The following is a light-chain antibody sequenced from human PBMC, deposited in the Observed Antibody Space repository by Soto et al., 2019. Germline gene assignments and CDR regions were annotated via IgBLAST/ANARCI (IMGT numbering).Light chain of an antibody. CDR1: QRISTS. Sequence: DIQMTQSPSSLSASVGDRVTITCRASQRISTSLNWYQQKPEKAPKLLIYGASNLQGGVPSRFSGSGSGTDFTLTIESLQPDDSATYYCQQSYNTPPDTFGQGTRVEIK. V-gene: IGKV1-39*01. J-gene: IGKJ2*01. CDR3: QQSYNTPPDT. CDR2: GAS.